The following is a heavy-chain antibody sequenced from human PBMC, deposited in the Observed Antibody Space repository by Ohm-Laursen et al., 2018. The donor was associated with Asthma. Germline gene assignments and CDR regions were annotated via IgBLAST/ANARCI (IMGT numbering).Heavy chain of an antibody. V-gene: IGHV4-31*03. CDR2: IYYSGST. Sequence: SDTLSLTCTVSGGSISNGSYYWSWIRQHPGKGLEWIGYIYYSGSTYYNPSLKSRVTISIDTSKNQFSLKLSSVTAADTAVYYCAREDFDWPPGYCDYWGQGTLATVSS. CDR3: AREDFDWPPGYCDY. J-gene: IGHJ4*02. D-gene: IGHD3-9*01. CDR1: GGSISNGSYY.